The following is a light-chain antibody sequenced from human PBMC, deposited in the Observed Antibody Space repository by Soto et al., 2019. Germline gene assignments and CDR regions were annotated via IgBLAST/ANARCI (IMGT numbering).Light chain of an antibody. Sequence: QPVLTQPPSASGTPGQRVTISCSGSSSNIGSNYVYWYQQLPGTAPQLIIYKNNQRPSGVPDRFSGSKSGTSASLAISGLRSEDEALYYCAAWDDSLSGVVFGGGTKLTVL. CDR3: AAWDDSLSGVV. CDR2: KNN. CDR1: SSNIGSNY. J-gene: IGLJ3*02. V-gene: IGLV1-47*01.